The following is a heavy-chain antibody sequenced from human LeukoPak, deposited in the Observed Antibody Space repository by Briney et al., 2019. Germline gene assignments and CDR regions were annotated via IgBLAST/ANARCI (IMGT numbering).Heavy chain of an antibody. CDR1: GGSISSYY. J-gene: IGHJ3*02. CDR3: ARVLDLSKRGLDAFDI. V-gene: IGHV4-59*08. Sequence: SETLSLTCTVSGGSISSYYWSWIRQPPGKGLEWIGYMYYSGSTNYNPSLKSRVTISVDTSKNQFSLKLSSVTAADTAVYYCARVLDLSKRGLDAFDIWGQGTMVTVSS. CDR2: MYYSGST. D-gene: IGHD3-16*01.